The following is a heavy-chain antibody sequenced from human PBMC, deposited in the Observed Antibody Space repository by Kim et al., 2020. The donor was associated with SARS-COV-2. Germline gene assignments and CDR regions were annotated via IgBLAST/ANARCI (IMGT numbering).Heavy chain of an antibody. V-gene: IGHV4-39*01. Sequence: SETLSLTCTVSGASISSSPYYWGWIRQPPGKGLEWIASLYYSGSTYYNPSLKSRVTISVDTSKNQFSLNLNSVTAADTAMYYCVRQYGILTGLGLDWGQGTLVTVSS. CDR2: LYYSGST. CDR1: GASISSSPYY. CDR3: VRQYGILTGLGLD. D-gene: IGHD3-9*01. J-gene: IGHJ4*02.